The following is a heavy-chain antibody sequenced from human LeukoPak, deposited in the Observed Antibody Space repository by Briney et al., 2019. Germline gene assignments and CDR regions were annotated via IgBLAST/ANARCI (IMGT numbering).Heavy chain of an antibody. D-gene: IGHD1-26*01. Sequence: PGGSLRLSCAASGFTFSSYAMSWVRQAPGKGLEWVSGISGSGVSTCYADSVEGRLTISRDNSKNTLYLQMNSLRAEDTAVYYCASLRHSVSYYADYWGQGTLVTVSS. CDR1: GFTFSSYA. CDR2: ISGSGVST. CDR3: ASLRHSVSYYADY. V-gene: IGHV3-23*01. J-gene: IGHJ4*02.